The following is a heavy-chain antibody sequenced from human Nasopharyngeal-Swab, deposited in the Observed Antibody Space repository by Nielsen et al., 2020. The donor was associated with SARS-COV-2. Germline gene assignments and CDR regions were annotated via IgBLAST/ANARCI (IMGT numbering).Heavy chain of an antibody. V-gene: IGHV3-23*01. Sequence: GGSLRLSCAASGFDSWKYAMSWVRQAPGKGLEWVSTVSNNDGSLTFYADSVKGRFTISRNTPKNTVSLQMNSLRAEDTAVYYCAKDDFCPACAFDVWGQGTIVTVSS. J-gene: IGHJ3*01. CDR2: VSNNDGSLT. D-gene: IGHD2-21*02. CDR1: GFDSWKYA. CDR3: AKDDFCPACAFDV.